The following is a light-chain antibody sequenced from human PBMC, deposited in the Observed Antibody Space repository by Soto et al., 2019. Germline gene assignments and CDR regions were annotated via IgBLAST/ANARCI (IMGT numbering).Light chain of an antibody. CDR3: QQSYSTPRT. CDR2: AAS. V-gene: IGKV1-39*01. CDR1: QSISSY. Sequence: IQMTQSPSTLSASLGDRFTIACRASQSISSYLNWYQQKPGKAPKLLIYAASSLQSGVPSRFSGSGSWTDFTLTSSSLQPEDFATYYCQQSYSTPRTFGQGTKVDIK. J-gene: IGKJ1*01.